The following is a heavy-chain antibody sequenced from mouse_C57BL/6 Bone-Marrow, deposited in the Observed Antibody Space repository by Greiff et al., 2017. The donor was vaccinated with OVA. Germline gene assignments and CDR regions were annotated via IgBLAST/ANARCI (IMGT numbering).Heavy chain of an antibody. Sequence: VQLQQSGAELVRPGASVTLSCKASGYTFTDYEMHWVKQTPVHGLEWIGAIDPETGGTAYNQKFKGRAILTADKSSSTAYMELRSLTSEDSAVYYCTRDYGNYAGAMDYWGQGTSVTVSS. CDR2: IDPETGGT. D-gene: IGHD2-1*01. CDR1: GYTFTDYE. V-gene: IGHV1-15*01. J-gene: IGHJ4*01. CDR3: TRDYGNYAGAMDY.